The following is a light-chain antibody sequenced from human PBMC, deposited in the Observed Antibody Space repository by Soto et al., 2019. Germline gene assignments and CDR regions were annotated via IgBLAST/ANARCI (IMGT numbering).Light chain of an antibody. J-gene: IGLJ2*01. V-gene: IGLV2-14*01. CDR2: DVS. Sequence: QSALTQPASVSGSPGQSITISCTGTSSDVGGYNYVSWYQQHAGKAPKLMIYDVSSRPSGVSNRFCGSKSGNTASLTISGLQSEDEADYYCSSYTSSSTLVFGGGTKLTVL. CDR1: SSDVGGYNY. CDR3: SSYTSSSTLV.